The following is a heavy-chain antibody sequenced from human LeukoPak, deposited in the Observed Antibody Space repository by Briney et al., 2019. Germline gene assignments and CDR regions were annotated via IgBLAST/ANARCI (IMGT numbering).Heavy chain of an antibody. Sequence: PSETLSLTCTVSGGSISSSSYYWGWIRQPPGKGLEWIGEINHSGSTNYNPSLKSRVTISVDTSKNQFSLKLSSVTAADTAVYYCARARRGGRGYFQHWGQGTLVTVSS. CDR2: INHSGST. CDR3: ARARRGGRGYFQH. V-gene: IGHV4-39*07. D-gene: IGHD3-10*01. J-gene: IGHJ1*01. CDR1: GGSISSSSYY.